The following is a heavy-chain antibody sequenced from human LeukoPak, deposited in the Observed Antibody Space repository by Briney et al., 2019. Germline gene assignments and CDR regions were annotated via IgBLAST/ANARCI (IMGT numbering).Heavy chain of an antibody. CDR2: INHSGST. V-gene: IGHV4-34*01. Sequence: SETLSLTCAVYGGSFSGYYWSWIRQPPGKGLEWIGAINHSGSTNYNPSLMSRVTISVDTSKNQFSLKLSSVTAADTAVYYCAGRLGVVVPAATGMDVWGQGTTVTVSS. J-gene: IGHJ6*02. CDR1: GGSFSGYY. D-gene: IGHD2-2*01. CDR3: AGRLGVVVPAATGMDV.